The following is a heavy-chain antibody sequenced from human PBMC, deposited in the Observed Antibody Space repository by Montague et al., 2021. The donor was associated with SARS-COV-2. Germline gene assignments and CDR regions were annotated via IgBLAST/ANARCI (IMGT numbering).Heavy chain of an antibody. CDR2: IYYSGST. CDR1: GGSISSSSYY. D-gene: IGHD3-22*01. V-gene: IGHV4-39*07. J-gene: IGHJ4*02. Sequence: SETRSLTCTVSGGSISSSSYYWGWIRQPPGKELEWIGTIYYSGSTYYNPSLKSRVTISVDTSKNQFSLKPSSVTAADTAVYYCARGWFSPMLVVVIRGPFDYWGQGALVTVSS. CDR3: ARGWFSPMLVVVIRGPFDY.